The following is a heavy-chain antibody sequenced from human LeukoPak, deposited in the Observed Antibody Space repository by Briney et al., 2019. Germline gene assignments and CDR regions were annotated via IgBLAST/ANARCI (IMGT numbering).Heavy chain of an antibody. J-gene: IGHJ4*02. CDR2: VSYSGST. D-gene: IGHD1-26*01. Sequence: SETLSLTCTVSGSSISSSSYSWGWIRQPPGKGLEWIGSVSYSGSTYYNPSLKSRVTISVDPSRKQFSLKLTSVTAADTAVYYCARYWDSGTYCDYWGQGTQVTVSS. CDR3: ARYWDSGTYCDY. V-gene: IGHV4-39*01. CDR1: GSSISSSSYS.